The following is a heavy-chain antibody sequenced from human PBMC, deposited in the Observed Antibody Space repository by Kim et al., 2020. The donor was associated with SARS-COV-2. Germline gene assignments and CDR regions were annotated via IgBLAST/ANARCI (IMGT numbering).Heavy chain of an antibody. CDR3: ARDSELGQWLVIDGFDL. Sequence: GGSLRLSCAGSGFTFHKTALHWVRQPPGKGLEWVAIVSYDGTYTYYADSVKGRFTISRDNSNNTLHLQMNSLRLEDTALYYCARDSELGQWLVIDGFDLWGQGTRVTVSS. CDR2: VSYDGTYT. J-gene: IGHJ3*01. CDR1: GFTFHKTA. V-gene: IGHV3-30*03. D-gene: IGHD6-19*01.